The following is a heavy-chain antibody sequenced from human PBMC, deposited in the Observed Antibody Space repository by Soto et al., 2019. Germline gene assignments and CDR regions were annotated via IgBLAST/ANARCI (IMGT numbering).Heavy chain of an antibody. V-gene: IGHV3-30*18. D-gene: IGHD3-10*01. CDR3: AKGVVREPAYFDY. Sequence: LRLSCAASEFSVGNAWMRWVRQAPGKGLEWVALISYDGGNEDYAESVRGRFTISRDNSKNTLYLDMNSLSAEDSAVYFCAKGVVREPAYFDYWGQGTLVTVSS. J-gene: IGHJ4*02. CDR1: EFSVGNAW. CDR2: ISYDGGNE.